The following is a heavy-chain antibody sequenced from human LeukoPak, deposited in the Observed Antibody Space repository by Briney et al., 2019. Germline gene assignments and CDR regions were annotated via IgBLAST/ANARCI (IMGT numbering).Heavy chain of an antibody. J-gene: IGHJ5*02. CDR2: ISWNSGSI. D-gene: IGHD1-26*01. CDR3: ARDGAGFDP. CDR1: GFTFDDYA. V-gene: IGHV3-9*01. Sequence: GRSLRLSCAASGFTFDDYAMHWVRQAPGKGLEWVSGISWNSGSIGYADSVKGRFTISRDNAKNSLYLQMNSLRAEDTALYYCARDGAGFDPWGQGTLVTVSS.